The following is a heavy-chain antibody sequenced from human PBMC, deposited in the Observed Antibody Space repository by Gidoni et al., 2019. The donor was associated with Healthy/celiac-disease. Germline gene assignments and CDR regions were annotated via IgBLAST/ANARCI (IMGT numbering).Heavy chain of an antibody. J-gene: IGHJ4*02. D-gene: IGHD3-3*01. CDR1: GYTFTSYG. CDR3: ARQGYYDFWSGYYTLDY. V-gene: IGHV1-18*01. Sequence: QVQPVQSGAEVKKPGASVKVSCKASGYTFTSYGISWVRQAPGQGLEWMGGISAYNCNTNYAQKLQGRVTMTTDTSTSTAYMELRSLRSDDTAVYYCARQGYYDFWSGYYTLDYWGQGTLVTVSS. CDR2: ISAYNCNT.